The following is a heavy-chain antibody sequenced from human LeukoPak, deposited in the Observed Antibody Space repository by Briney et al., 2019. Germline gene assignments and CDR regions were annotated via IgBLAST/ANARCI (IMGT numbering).Heavy chain of an antibody. J-gene: IGHJ3*02. CDR3: ARTYDFGRGPPGDAFDN. CDR1: GFTFTIFG. Sequence: PGGSLRLSCAASGFTFTIFGLNWVRQAPGKVPEWVSYIDARSGITYYADSVQGRFTISRDNDQESVFLQMNSLSADDTAVYYCARTYDFGRGPPGDAFDNWGPGTLVTVSS. D-gene: IGHD3-3*01. CDR2: IDARSGIT. V-gene: IGHV3-48*01.